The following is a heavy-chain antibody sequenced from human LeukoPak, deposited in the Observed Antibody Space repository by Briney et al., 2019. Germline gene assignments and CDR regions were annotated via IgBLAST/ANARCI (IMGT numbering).Heavy chain of an antibody. D-gene: IGHD3/OR15-3a*01. CDR2: IKSNSDGGTT. Sequence: GGSLRLSCAASGFTFSNAWMSWVRQAPGKGLEGVGPIKSNSDGGTTDYAAPVKGSFTISRDDSENTLYLQMNSLKTEDTAVYYCTTDKDWNYFYYYMDAWGKGTTVTVSS. J-gene: IGHJ6*03. CDR3: TTDKDWNYFYYYMDA. CDR1: GFTFSNAW. V-gene: IGHV3-15*01.